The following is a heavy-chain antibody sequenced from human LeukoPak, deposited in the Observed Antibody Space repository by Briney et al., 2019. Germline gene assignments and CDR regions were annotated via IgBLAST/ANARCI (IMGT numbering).Heavy chain of an antibody. CDR2: ISGSGGST. Sequence: PGGSLRLSCAASGFTFSSYAMSWVRQAPGKGLEWVSAISGSGGSTYYADSVKGRFTISRDNSKNTLYLQMNSLRAEDTAVYYCARGKDSSGYYSVPGWFDPWGQGTLVTVSS. J-gene: IGHJ5*02. CDR1: GFTFSSYA. CDR3: ARGKDSSGYYSVPGWFDP. D-gene: IGHD3-22*01. V-gene: IGHV3-23*01.